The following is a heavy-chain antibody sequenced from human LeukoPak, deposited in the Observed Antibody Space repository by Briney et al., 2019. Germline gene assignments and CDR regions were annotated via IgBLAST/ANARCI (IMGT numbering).Heavy chain of an antibody. V-gene: IGHV4-34*01. CDR1: GFTFNTYA. CDR2: INHSGST. J-gene: IGHJ4*02. D-gene: IGHD5-12*01. Sequence: PGGSLRLSCAASGFTFNTYAMSWVRQPPGKGLEWIGEINHSGSTNYNPSLKSRVTISVDTSKNQFSLKLSSVTAADTAVYYCARAPQRRLRPFDYWGQGTLVTVSS. CDR3: ARAPQRRLRPFDY.